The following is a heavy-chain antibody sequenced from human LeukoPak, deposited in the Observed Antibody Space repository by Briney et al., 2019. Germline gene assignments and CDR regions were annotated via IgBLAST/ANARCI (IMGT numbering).Heavy chain of an antibody. J-gene: IGHJ4*02. V-gene: IGHV1-18*01. CDR3: ARDGFVYMVRGGPAFDY. D-gene: IGHD3-10*01. Sequence: ASVKVSCKASGYTFTSYGISWVRQAPGQGLEWMGWISAYNGNTNYAQRLQGRVTMTTDTSTSTAYMELRSLRSDDTAVYYCARDGFVYMVRGGPAFDYWGQGTLVTVSS. CDR1: GYTFTSYG. CDR2: ISAYNGNT.